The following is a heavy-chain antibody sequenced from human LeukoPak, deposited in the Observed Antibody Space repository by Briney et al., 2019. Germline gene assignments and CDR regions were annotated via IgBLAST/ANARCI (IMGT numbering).Heavy chain of an antibody. Sequence: SETPSLTCTVSGGSLSGYYWSWIRQSPGKGLEWIGYIYYSGSTNYNPSLKSRVTISVDTSKNQFSLKLTSVTAADTAVYYCARESYSMSWYYFDYWGQGTLVTVSS. CDR1: GGSLSGYY. CDR3: ARESYSMSWYYFDY. CDR2: IYYSGST. D-gene: IGHD1-26*01. V-gene: IGHV4-59*12. J-gene: IGHJ4*02.